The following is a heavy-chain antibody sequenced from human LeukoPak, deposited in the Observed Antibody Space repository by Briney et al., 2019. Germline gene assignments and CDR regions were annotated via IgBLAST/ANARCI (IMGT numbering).Heavy chain of an antibody. V-gene: IGHV3-23*01. Sequence: GGSLRLSCAASGFTFSSYAMSWVRQAPGKGLGWVSAISGSGGSTYYAGSVKGRFTISRDNSKNTLYLQMNSLRAEDTAVYYCAKSLWSDYDILTGYYFPHDYWGQGTLVTVSS. D-gene: IGHD3-9*01. CDR3: AKSLWSDYDILTGYYFPHDY. CDR1: GFTFSSYA. J-gene: IGHJ4*02. CDR2: ISGSGGST.